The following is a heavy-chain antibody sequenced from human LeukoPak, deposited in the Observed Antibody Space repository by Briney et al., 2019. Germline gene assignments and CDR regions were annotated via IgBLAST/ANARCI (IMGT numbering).Heavy chain of an antibody. Sequence: SETLSLTCTVSGGSISSYYWSWIRQPPGKGLDWIGYIYYSGSTNYNPSLKSRVTISVDTSKNQFSLKMSSVSAADTAVYYCARDTQFYYDSSGYYQGDAFDIWGQGTMVTVSS. J-gene: IGHJ3*02. V-gene: IGHV4-59*01. CDR1: GGSISSYY. CDR2: IYYSGST. D-gene: IGHD3-22*01. CDR3: ARDTQFYYDSSGYYQGDAFDI.